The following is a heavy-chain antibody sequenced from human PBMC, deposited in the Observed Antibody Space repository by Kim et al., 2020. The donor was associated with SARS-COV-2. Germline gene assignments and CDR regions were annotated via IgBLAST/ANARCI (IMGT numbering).Heavy chain of an antibody. V-gene: IGHV1-18*04. J-gene: IGHJ4*02. CDR2: ISAYNGNT. D-gene: IGHD3-10*01. CDR1: GYSFTSHG. CDR3: ARGMTYYYTSGNYFDY. Sequence: ASVKVSCKASGYSFTSHGIGWVRQAPGQGLEWMGWISAYNGNTKIAQKVQGRPTMTTDTSTSTAYMELRSLRSDDTAIYYCARGMTYYYTSGNYFDYWGQGTLVTVSS.